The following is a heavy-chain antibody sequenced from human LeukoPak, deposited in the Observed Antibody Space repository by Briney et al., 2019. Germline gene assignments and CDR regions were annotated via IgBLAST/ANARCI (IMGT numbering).Heavy chain of an antibody. V-gene: IGHV3-21*01. CDR1: GFTFSSYS. D-gene: IGHD1-26*01. Sequence: GGSLRLSCAASGFTFSSYSMNWVRQAPGKGLEWVSSISSSSSYIYFADSVKGRFTISRDNAKNSLYLQMNSLRAEDTAVYYCARQGGSYTIDYWGQGTLVTVSS. J-gene: IGHJ4*02. CDR3: ARQGGSYTIDY. CDR2: ISSSSSYI.